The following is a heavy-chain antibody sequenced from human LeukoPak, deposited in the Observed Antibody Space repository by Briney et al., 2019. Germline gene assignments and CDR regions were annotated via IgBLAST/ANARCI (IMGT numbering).Heavy chain of an antibody. CDR3: ATSAADDYYYYYYMDV. J-gene: IGHJ6*03. CDR2: IKQDGSEK. V-gene: IGHV3-7*01. CDR1: GFTFSSYW. Sequence: QPGXXLRLSCAASGFTFSSYWMSWVRQAPGKGGEWVANIKQDGSEKYYVDSVKGRFTISRDKAKNSLYLQMNSLRAEDTAVYYCATSAADDYYYYYYMDVWGKGTTVTVSS. D-gene: IGHD6-13*01.